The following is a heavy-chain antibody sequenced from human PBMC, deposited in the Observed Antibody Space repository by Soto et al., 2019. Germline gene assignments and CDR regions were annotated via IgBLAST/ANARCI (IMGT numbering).Heavy chain of an antibody. D-gene: IGHD6-19*01. J-gene: IGHJ6*02. Sequence: HVQLVQSGAEVKKPGSSVKVSCKASGGTFSSYAISWVRQAPGQGLEWMGGIIPIFGTANYAQKFQGRVTIAADESTSTAYMELISLRSEDTAVYYCARGDRGSEDYYYGMDVWGQGTTVTVSS. V-gene: IGHV1-69*01. CDR1: GGTFSSYA. CDR2: IIPIFGTA. CDR3: ARGDRGSEDYYYGMDV.